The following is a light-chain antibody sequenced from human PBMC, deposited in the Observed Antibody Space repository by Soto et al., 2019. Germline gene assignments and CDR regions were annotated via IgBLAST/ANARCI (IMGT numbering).Light chain of an antibody. CDR3: SSYTSSTTLENVV. J-gene: IGLJ2*01. V-gene: IGLV2-14*01. CDR1: SSDVGGYNY. CDR2: DVS. Sequence: QSALTQPASVSGSPGQSITISCTGTSSDVGGYNYVSWYQQHPGKAPKLMIYDVSNRPSGVSNRFSGSKSGNTASLTISGLQAEDEADYYCSSYTSSTTLENVVFGGGTQVTVL.